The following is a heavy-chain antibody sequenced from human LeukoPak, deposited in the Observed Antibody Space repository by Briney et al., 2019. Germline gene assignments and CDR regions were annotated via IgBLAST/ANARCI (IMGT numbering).Heavy chain of an antibody. V-gene: IGHV3-74*01. CDR3: AKDFAGDRDY. Sequence: GGSLRLSCTASGFSFSGHWMHWARQLPGKGLVWVSRISPTGSTTSYADSVKGRFTISRDNAKNTLYLQMNSLRAEDTAVYYCAKDFAGDRDYWGQGTLVTVSS. CDR1: GFSFSGHW. J-gene: IGHJ4*02. D-gene: IGHD4-17*01. CDR2: ISPTGSTT.